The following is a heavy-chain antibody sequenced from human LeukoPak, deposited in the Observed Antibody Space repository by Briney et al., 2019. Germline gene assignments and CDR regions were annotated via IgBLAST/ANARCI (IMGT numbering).Heavy chain of an antibody. CDR2: IRYDGSNK. CDR1: GFTFSSYG. D-gene: IGHD6-13*01. J-gene: IGHJ6*02. CDR3: ARDLSIAAAGTRYYYYGMDV. Sequence: GGSLRLSCAASGFTFSSYGMHWVRQAPGKGLEGVAFIRYDGSNKYYADSVKGRFTISRDNSKNTLYLQMNSLRAEDTAVYYCARDLSIAAAGTRYYYYGMDVWGQGTTVTVSS. V-gene: IGHV3-30*02.